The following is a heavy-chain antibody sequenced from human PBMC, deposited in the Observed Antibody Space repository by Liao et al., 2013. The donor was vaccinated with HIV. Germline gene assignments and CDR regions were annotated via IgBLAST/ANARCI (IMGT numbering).Heavy chain of an antibody. CDR3: ASYFLYCSSTSCCYMDV. CDR2: INHSGST. D-gene: IGHD2-2*01. CDR1: GGSFSGYY. V-gene: IGHV4-34*01. Sequence: QVQLQQWGAGLLKPSETLSLTCAVYGGSFSGYYWSWIRQPPGKGLEWIGEINHSGSTNYNPSLKSRVTISVDTSKNQFSLKLSSVTAADTAVYYCASYFLYCSSTSCCYMDVWGKGTTVTVSS. J-gene: IGHJ6*03.